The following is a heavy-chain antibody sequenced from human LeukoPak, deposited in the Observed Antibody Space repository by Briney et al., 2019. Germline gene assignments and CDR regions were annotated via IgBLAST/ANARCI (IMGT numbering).Heavy chain of an antibody. V-gene: IGHV4-34*01. D-gene: IGHD6-13*01. CDR2: INHSGST. CDR3: AILASAPIAAATPIVDY. J-gene: IGHJ4*02. CDR1: GGYFSGYY. Sequence: SETLSLTCAVYGGYFSGYYWSWIRQPPAKGLEWIGGINHSGSTNYNPSLKSRVTISVDTSKNQFSLKLSSVTAADTAVYYCAILASAPIAAATPIVDYWGQGTLVTVSS.